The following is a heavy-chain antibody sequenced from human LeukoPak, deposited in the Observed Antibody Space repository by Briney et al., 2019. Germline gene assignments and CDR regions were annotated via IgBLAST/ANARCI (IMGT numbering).Heavy chain of an antibody. CDR1: GGSISDYY. CDR3: VRVRKTYCSSDSCYYMDV. V-gene: IGHV4-59*01. J-gene: IGHJ6*03. D-gene: IGHD2-15*01. Sequence: SETLSLTCTVSGGSISDYYWIWIRRPAGKGLEWIGYIYYSGSTNYNPSLKSRVTISVDTSKNQFSLKLSSVTAADTAVYYCVRVRKTYCSSDSCYYMDVWGKGTTVTV. CDR2: IYYSGST.